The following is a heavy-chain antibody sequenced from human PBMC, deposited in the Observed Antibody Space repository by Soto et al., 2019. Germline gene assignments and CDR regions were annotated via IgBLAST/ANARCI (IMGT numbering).Heavy chain of an antibody. CDR2: INHSGST. J-gene: IGHJ3*02. CDR3: ARGLALRRYGDYPPAFDI. CDR1: GGSFSGYY. V-gene: IGHV4-34*01. Sequence: QVQLQQWGAGLLKPSETLSLTRAVYGGSFSGYYWSWIRQPPGKGLEWIGEINHSGSTNYNPSLKSRVTISVDTSKNQFSLKLSSVTAADTAVYYCARGLALRRYGDYPPAFDIWGQGTMVTVSS. D-gene: IGHD4-17*01.